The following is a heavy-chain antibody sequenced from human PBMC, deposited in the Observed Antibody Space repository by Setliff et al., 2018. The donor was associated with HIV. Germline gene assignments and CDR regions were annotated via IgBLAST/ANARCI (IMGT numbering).Heavy chain of an antibody. CDR2: IWFDGKTE. CDR3: ARDERRTSSIDY. CDR1: GFSFSSYG. J-gene: IGHJ4*02. Sequence: GGSLRLSCAASGFSFSSYGMHWVRQAPGKGLEWVAIIWFDGKTEYYADSVKGRFSISRDNSKNILFLQMNSRRADDTAVYFCARDERRTSSIDYWGQGTLVTVSS. V-gene: IGHV3-33*01.